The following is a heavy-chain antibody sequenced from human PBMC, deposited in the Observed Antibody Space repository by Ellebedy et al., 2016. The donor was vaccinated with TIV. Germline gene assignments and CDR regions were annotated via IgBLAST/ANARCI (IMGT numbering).Heavy chain of an antibody. CDR2: INHSGST. V-gene: IGHV4-34*01. Sequence: SETLSLTXAVYGGSFSGYYWSWIRQPPGKGLEWIGEINHSGSTNYNPSLKSRVTISVDTSKNQFSLKLSSVTAADTAVYYCARWASRYDFWSGYYPPPYYFDYWGQGTLVTVSS. D-gene: IGHD3-3*01. CDR3: ARWASRYDFWSGYYPPPYYFDY. CDR1: GGSFSGYY. J-gene: IGHJ4*02.